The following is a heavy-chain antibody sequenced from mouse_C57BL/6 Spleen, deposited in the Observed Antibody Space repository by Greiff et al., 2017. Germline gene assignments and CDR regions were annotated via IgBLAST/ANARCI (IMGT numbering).Heavy chain of an antibody. J-gene: IGHJ4*01. Sequence: EVQLQQSGPELVKPGASVKIPCKASGYTFTDYNMDWVKQSHGKSLEWIGDINPNNGGTIYNQKFKGKATLTVDKSSSTAYMELRSLTSEDTAVYYCARRGIRGVYYYAMDYWGQGTSVTVSS. V-gene: IGHV1-18*01. CDR2: INPNNGGT. D-gene: IGHD2-4*01. CDR1: GYTFTDYN. CDR3: ARRGIRGVYYYAMDY.